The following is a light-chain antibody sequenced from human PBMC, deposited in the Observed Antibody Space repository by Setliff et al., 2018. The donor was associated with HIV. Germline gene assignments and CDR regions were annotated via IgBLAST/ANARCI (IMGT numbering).Light chain of an antibody. CDR2: EVS. V-gene: IGLV2-14*01. J-gene: IGLJ2*01. Sequence: QSALTQPASVSGSPGQSITISCTGTSSDVGGYNYVSWYQQHPGKVPKLMIYEVSNRPSGVSNRFSGSKSGNTASLTISGLQAEDEAYYYCSSFTSSSAYVLFGGGTKVTVL. CDR1: SSDVGGYNY. CDR3: SSFTSSSAYVL.